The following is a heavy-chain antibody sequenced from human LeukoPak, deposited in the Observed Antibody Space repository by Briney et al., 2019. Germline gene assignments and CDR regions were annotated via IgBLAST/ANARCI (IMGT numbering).Heavy chain of an antibody. CDR3: ARGGYGLDV. CDR2: IFYIGTT. V-gene: IGHV4-59*12. Sequence: SETLSLTCTVSGGSISSYYWTWIRQPPGKGLEWIGYIFYIGTTNYNPSLKSRVTISVDTSKNQFSLKLSSVTAADTAVYYCARGGYGLDVWGKGTTVTVSS. CDR1: GGSISSYY. J-gene: IGHJ6*04.